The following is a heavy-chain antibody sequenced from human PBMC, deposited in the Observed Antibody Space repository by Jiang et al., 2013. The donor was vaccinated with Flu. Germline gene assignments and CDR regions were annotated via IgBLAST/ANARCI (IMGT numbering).Heavy chain of an antibody. Sequence: AAWNWIRQSPSRSLEWLGRTYYRSKWYYDYAASVNGRITINPDTPKNQFSLYLNSVTPEDTALYYCARDWGRAVPFEYWGQGSLVIVSS. J-gene: IGHJ4*02. CDR1: AA. D-gene: IGHD3-16*01. CDR2: TYYRSKWYY. V-gene: IGHV6-1*01. CDR3: ARDWGRAVPFEY.